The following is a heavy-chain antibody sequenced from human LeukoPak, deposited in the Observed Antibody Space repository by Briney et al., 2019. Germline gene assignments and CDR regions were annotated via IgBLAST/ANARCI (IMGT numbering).Heavy chain of an antibody. J-gene: IGHJ2*01. CDR3: ARAQYCSGSGCYEGYFDL. D-gene: IGHD2-15*01. CDR1: GFTFSSYW. CDR2: INSDGSAT. Sequence: PGRSLRLSCAASGFTFSSYWMHWVRQAPGKGLVWVSRINSDGSATNDADSVKGRFTISRDNANNTLYLQMNSLRAEDSAVYYCARAQYCSGSGCYEGYFDLWGRGTLVTVSS. V-gene: IGHV3-74*01.